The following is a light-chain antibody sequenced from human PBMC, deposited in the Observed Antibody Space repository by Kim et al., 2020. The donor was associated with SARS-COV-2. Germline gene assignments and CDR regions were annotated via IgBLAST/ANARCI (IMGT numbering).Light chain of an antibody. CDR3: QQYGSSPYT. CDR2: GAS. J-gene: IGKJ2*01. CDR1: QSVMSYY. V-gene: IGKV3-20*01. Sequence: EIVLTQSPGTLSLSPGERATLSCRASQSVMSYYLGWYQQKPGQAPRLLFYGASSRAIGIPERFSGSGSGTDFTLTISRLEPEDFAVYYCQQYGSSPYTFGQGTKLEI.